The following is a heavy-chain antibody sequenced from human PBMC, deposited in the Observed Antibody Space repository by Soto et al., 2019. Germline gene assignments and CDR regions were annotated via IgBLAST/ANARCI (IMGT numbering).Heavy chain of an antibody. CDR1: GGSFSSNP. CDR3: ARGGRGYSSAPRYYFDY. CDR2: IIPIFATV. J-gene: IGHJ4*02. D-gene: IGHD5-18*01. Sequence: VQLVQSGSEVKKPGSSVKVSCKASGGSFSSNPISWVREAPGQGLEWMAGIIPIFATVHYAQKFQGRVTITAYESTSTAYMELTSLRSEDTAVYFCARGGRGYSSAPRYYFDYWGQGTLVTVSS. V-gene: IGHV1-69*01.